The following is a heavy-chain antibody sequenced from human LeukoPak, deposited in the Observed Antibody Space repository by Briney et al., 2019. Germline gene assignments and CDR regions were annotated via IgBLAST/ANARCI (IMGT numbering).Heavy chain of an antibody. CDR1: GYTFTSYG. CDR3: ARDLMGDTDYHYYYGMDV. J-gene: IGHJ6*02. CDR2: ISAYNGNT. D-gene: IGHD2-8*01. V-gene: IGHV1-18*01. Sequence: ASVKVSCKASGYTFTSYGISWVRQAPGQGLEWMGWISAYNGNTNYAQKLQGRVTMTTDTSTSTAYMELRSLRSDDTAVYYCARDLMGDTDYHYYYGMDVWGQGTTVTVSS.